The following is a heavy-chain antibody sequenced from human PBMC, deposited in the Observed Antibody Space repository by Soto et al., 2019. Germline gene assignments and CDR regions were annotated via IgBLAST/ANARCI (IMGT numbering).Heavy chain of an antibody. CDR3: ARDQAELWFRGYGMDV. CDR1: GFTFSSYA. Sequence: GGSLRLSCAASGFTFSSYAMHWVRQAPGKGLEWVAVISYDGSNKYYADSVKGRFTISRDNSKNTLYLQMNSLRAEDTAVYYCARDQAELWFRGYGMDVWGQGTTVTVS. CDR2: ISYDGSNK. J-gene: IGHJ6*02. V-gene: IGHV3-30-3*01. D-gene: IGHD3-10*01.